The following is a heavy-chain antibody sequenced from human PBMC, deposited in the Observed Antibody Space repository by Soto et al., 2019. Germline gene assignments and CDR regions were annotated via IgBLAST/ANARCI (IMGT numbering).Heavy chain of an antibody. CDR2: TGAYSGDT. D-gene: IGHD2-2*01. Sequence: QVQLMQSGPEVKKPGASVRVSCKASGFTFTNYGISWVRQAPGQGLEWMAWTGAYSGDTNYAQQFQGRVTMTRDTSTNTAYMEWRSPRSDDTAVYYCVRDRSWSCCTCGCNSFDPWGQGTLVTVSS. CDR1: GFTFTNYG. J-gene: IGHJ5*02. CDR3: VRDRSWSCCTCGCNSFDP. V-gene: IGHV1-18*01.